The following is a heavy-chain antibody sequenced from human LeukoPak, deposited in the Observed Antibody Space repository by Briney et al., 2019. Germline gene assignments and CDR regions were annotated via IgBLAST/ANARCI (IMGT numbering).Heavy chain of an antibody. CDR2: IYCSGST. V-gene: IGHV4-59*01. D-gene: IGHD3-10*01. CDR3: ARDRSPHYYYYMDV. CDR1: GGSISSYY. Sequence: PLETLSLTCTVSGGSISSYYWSWIRQPPGKGLEWIGYIYCSGSTNYNPSLKSRVTISVDTSKNQFSLKLSSVTAADTAVYYCARDRSPHYYYYMDVWGKGTTVTVSS. J-gene: IGHJ6*03.